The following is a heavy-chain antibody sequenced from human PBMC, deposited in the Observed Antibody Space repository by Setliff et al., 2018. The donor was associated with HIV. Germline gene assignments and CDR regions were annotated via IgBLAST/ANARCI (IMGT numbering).Heavy chain of an antibody. CDR3: AREGQATDSFDI. Sequence: LRLSCAASGFTFSDYYMSWIRQAPGKGLEWISYISRGGRTKYYADSVKGRFTISRDNGKDSLYLQMNSLRADDTALYYCAREGQATDSFDIWGQGTMVTVSS. J-gene: IGHJ3*02. V-gene: IGHV3-11*04. D-gene: IGHD5-12*01. CDR1: GFTFSDYY. CDR2: ISRGGRTK.